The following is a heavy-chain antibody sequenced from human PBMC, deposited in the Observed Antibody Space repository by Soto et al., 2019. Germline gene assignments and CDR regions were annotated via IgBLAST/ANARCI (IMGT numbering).Heavy chain of an antibody. CDR3: ATMQWDYADSAL. J-gene: IGHJ2*01. Sequence: GQALQISGEGSGDNVSKYYCRWERQLTGKGLEWMGRVDPSDSYTNYSPSFQGHVSISADMSITTAFLLLRSLKASDSGMYYCATMQWDYADSALW. CDR1: GDNVSKYY. D-gene: IGHD4-17*01. CDR2: VDPSDSYT. V-gene: IGHV5-10-1*01.